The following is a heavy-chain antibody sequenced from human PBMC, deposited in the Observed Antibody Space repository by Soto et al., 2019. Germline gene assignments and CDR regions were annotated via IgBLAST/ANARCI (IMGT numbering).Heavy chain of an antibody. J-gene: IGHJ5*02. V-gene: IGHV2-26*01. CDR1: GFSLSNARMG. Sequence: QVTLKESGPVLVKPTETLTLTCTVSGFSLSNARMGVSWIRQPPGKALEWLAHIFSNDEKSYSTSLKSRLTISKDTSKGQVVLTMTNMDPVDTATYYYARITMDRGVTNHWFDPWTQGTLVTVSS. CDR3: ARITMDRGVTNHWFDP. CDR2: IFSNDEK. D-gene: IGHD3-10*01.